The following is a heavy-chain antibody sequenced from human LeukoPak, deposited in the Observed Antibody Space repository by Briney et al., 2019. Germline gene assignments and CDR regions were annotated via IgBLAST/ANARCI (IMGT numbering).Heavy chain of an antibody. CDR2: FSGSGGST. V-gene: IGHV3-23*01. CDR1: GFTFSSYP. J-gene: IGHJ4*02. Sequence: HPGGSLTLSCAASGFTFSSYPMSWVRQAPGQGLEWVSAFSGSGGSTYYADSVKGRFTISRDNSKNTLYLQMNSLRAEDTAVYYCAKTIAAAGAFDYWGQGTLVTVSS. D-gene: IGHD6-13*01. CDR3: AKTIAAAGAFDY.